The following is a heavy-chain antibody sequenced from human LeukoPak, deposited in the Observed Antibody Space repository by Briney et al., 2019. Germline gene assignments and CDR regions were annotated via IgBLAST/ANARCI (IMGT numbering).Heavy chain of an antibody. CDR2: ISSSSSYI. Sequence: SGGSLRLSCAASGFTFSSYSMTWARQAPGKGLEWVSSISSSSSYIYYADSVKGRFTISRDNAKNSLYLQMNSLRAEDTAVYYCARDYNDYGGGAFDIWGQGTMVTVSS. CDR1: GFTFSSYS. CDR3: ARDYNDYGGGAFDI. V-gene: IGHV3-21*01. J-gene: IGHJ3*02. D-gene: IGHD4-23*01.